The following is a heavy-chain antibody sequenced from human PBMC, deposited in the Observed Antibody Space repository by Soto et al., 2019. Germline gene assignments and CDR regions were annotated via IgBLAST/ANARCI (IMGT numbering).Heavy chain of an antibody. Sequence: ASVKVSCKASGYTFTGYYMHWVRQAPGQGLEWMGWINPNSGGTNYAQKFQGRVTMTRDTSISTVYMELSRLRSDDTAVYYCARDEYLGYSGYDGHTDYDYWGQGTLVTVSS. CDR3: ARDEYLGYSGYDGHTDYDY. V-gene: IGHV1-2*02. CDR2: INPNSGGT. J-gene: IGHJ4*02. D-gene: IGHD5-12*01. CDR1: GYTFTGYY.